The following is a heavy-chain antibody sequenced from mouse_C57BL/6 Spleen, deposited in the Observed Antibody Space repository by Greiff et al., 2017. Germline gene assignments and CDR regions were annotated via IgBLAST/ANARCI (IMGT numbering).Heavy chain of an antibody. V-gene: IGHV1-61*01. CDR3: ARSEYDYDVGFAD. CDR1: GYTFTSYW. Sequence: QVQLQQPGAELVRPGSSVKLSCKASGYTFTSYWMDWVKQRPGQGLEWIGNIYPSDSETHYNQKFKDKATLTVNKSSSTAYMQLSSLTSEDSAVYYCARSEYDYDVGFADWGQGTLVTVSA. CDR2: IYPSDSET. J-gene: IGHJ3*01. D-gene: IGHD2-4*01.